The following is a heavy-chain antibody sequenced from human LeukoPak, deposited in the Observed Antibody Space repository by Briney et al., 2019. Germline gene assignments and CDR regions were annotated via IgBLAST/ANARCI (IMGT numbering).Heavy chain of an antibody. Sequence: SETLSLTCTVSGGSISSYYWSWIRQPAGKGLEWIGRIYTTGSTNYNPSLKSRVTMSVDTSKNQSSLKLNSVTAADTAVYYCARSGVANYYYMDVWGKGTTVTVSS. J-gene: IGHJ6*03. CDR1: GGSISSYY. CDR2: IYTTGST. D-gene: IGHD7-27*01. V-gene: IGHV4-4*07. CDR3: ARSGVANYYYMDV.